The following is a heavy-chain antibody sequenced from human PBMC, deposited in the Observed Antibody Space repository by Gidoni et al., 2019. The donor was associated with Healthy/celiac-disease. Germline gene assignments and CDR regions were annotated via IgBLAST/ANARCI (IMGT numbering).Heavy chain of an antibody. J-gene: IGHJ3*02. D-gene: IGHD2-21*02. CDR1: GFTFSGSS. CDR2: NRSKANRYAT. Sequence: EVQLVASGGGLVQPGGSLKLSCAASGFTFSGSSLHWVRQASGKGLEWVGRNRSKANRYATAYAASVKGRFTISRDDSKNTAYLQMNSLKTEDTAVYYCTGIVVVTAIPGDAFDIWGQGTMVTVSS. V-gene: IGHV3-73*02. CDR3: TGIVVVTAIPGDAFDI.